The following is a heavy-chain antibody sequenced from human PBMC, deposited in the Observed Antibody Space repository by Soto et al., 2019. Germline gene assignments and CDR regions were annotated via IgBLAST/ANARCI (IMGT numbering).Heavy chain of an antibody. CDR3: ARSGGPAMFLNWFGA. V-gene: IGHV1-69*13. CDR2: IIPIFGTA. CDR1: GGTFSSYA. D-gene: IGHD3-10*02. J-gene: IGHJ5*02. Sequence: SLKVSCKASGGTFSSYAISWVRQAPGQGLEWMGGIIPIFGTANYAQKFKGRVTITADESTSTAYMELSSLRSEDTAVYYCARSGGPAMFLNWFGACRQRTLVTVSS.